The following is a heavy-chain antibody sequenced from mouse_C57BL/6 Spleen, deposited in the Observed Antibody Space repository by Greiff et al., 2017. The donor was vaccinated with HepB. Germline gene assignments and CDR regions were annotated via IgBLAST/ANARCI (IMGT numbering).Heavy chain of an antibody. D-gene: IGHD1-3*01. CDR3: TRGGSSGYLDY. CDR1: GYTFTDYE. J-gene: IGHJ2*01. CDR2: IDPETGGT. V-gene: IGHV1-15*01. Sequence: VQLQQSGAELVRPGASVTLSCKASGYTFTDYEMHWVKLTPVHGLEWIGAIDPETGGTAYNQKFKGKAILTADKSSSTAYMELRSLTSEVSAVYYCTRGGSSGYLDYWGQGTTLTVSS.